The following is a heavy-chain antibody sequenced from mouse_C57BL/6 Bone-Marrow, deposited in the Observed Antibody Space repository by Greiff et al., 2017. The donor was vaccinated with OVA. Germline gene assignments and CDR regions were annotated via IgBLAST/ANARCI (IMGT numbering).Heavy chain of an antibody. V-gene: IGHV1-82*01. D-gene: IGHD2-4*01. Sequence: VQLQESGPELVKPGASVKISCKASGYAFSSSWMNWVKQRPGKGLEWIGRIYPGDGDTNYNGKFKGKATLTADKSSSTAYMQLSSLTSEDSAVYFCARRSLYYDYDAWGQGTLSLSLQ. CDR3: ARRSLYYDYDA. J-gene: IGHJ3*01. CDR1: GYAFSSSW. CDR2: IYPGDGDT.